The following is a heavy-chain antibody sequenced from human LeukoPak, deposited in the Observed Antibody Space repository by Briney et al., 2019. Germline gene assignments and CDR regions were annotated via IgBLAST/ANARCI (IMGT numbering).Heavy chain of an antibody. Sequence: PSETLSLTCTVSGGSISSSLYYWGWIRQPPGKGLEWIVSIYHSGSTYYNPSLKSRVTISVDTSKNQFSLKLSSVTAADTAVYYCAREWASYYYGSGSYLGNWFDPWGQGTLVTVSS. CDR3: AREWASYYYGSGSYLGNWFDP. J-gene: IGHJ5*02. V-gene: IGHV4-39*07. CDR2: IYHSGST. CDR1: GGSISSSLYY. D-gene: IGHD3-10*01.